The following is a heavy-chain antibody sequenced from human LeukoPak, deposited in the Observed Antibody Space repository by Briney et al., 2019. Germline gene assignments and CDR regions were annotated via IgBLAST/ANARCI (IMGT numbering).Heavy chain of an antibody. J-gene: IGHJ4*02. D-gene: IGHD6-13*01. CDR2: INPNSGGT. Sequence: GASVKVSCKASGYTFTGYYMHWVRQAPGQGLEWMGWINPNSGGTNYAQKFQGRVTMTRDTSISTAYMELSRLRSEDTAVYYCATAIAAAGTHFDYWGQGTLVTVSS. V-gene: IGHV1-2*02. CDR3: ATAIAAAGTHFDY. CDR1: GYTFTGYY.